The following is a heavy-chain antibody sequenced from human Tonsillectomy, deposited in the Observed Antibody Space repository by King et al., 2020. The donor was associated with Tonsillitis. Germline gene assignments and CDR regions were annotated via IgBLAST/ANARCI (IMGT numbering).Heavy chain of an antibody. D-gene: IGHD3-22*01. V-gene: IGHV1-46*01. CDR3: ARNIYFDSSGFDR. J-gene: IGHJ2*01. CDR1: GYTFTSYY. CDR2: INPSGGST. Sequence: VQLVESGAEVKKPGASVKVSCKASGYTFTSYYMHWVRQAPGQGLEWMGIINPSGGSTSYAQKIQGRVTMTRDTSTSTVYMELSSLSSEDTAVYYCARNIYFDSSGFDRWGRGTLVTVSS.